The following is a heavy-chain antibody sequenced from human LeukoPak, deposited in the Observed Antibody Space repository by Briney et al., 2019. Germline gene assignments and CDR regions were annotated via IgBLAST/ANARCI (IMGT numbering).Heavy chain of an antibody. CDR1: EFTFNNYW. J-gene: IGHJ6*02. Sequence: PGGSLRLSCVASEFTFNNYWMFWVRQVPGKGLVWVSRVTSEGSSTTYADSVKGRFTISRDNAKNSLHLQMNSLRAEDTAVYYCTRGRRRDPTGSSYYYGMDVWGQGTTVAVSS. CDR3: TRGRRRDPTGSSYYYGMDV. D-gene: IGHD1-1*01. CDR2: VTSEGSST. V-gene: IGHV3-74*01.